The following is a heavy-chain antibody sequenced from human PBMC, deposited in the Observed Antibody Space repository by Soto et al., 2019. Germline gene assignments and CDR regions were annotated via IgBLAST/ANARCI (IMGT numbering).Heavy chain of an antibody. CDR1: GYTFTSYL. J-gene: IGHJ4*02. V-gene: IGHV3-7*03. CDR2: TNLDGSAK. Sequence: LRLSCVASGYTFTSYLVTWFRQAPGKGLEWVANTNLDGSAKYDVDSVKGRFTIYRDNAKNSLYLQMHSLRVEDTAVYYCARSVDYWGQGTLVTVSS. CDR3: ARSVDY.